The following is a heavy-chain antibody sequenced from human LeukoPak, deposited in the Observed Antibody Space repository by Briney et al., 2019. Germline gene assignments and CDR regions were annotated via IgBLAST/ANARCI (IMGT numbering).Heavy chain of an antibody. CDR3: ANGADIAPDY. CDR2: ISDSDSST. V-gene: IGHV3-23*01. J-gene: IGHJ4*02. CDR1: GFTFSSYA. D-gene: IGHD5-12*01. Sequence: GGSLRLSCAASGFTFSSYAMSWVRQAPGKGLEWVSAISDSDSSTFYADSVKGRFTISRDNSKNTLYLQMNSLRAEDTAVYYCANGADIAPDYWGQGTLVTVSS.